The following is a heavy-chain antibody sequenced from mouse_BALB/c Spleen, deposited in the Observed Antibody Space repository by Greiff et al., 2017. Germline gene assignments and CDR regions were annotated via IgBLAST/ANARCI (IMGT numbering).Heavy chain of an antibody. Sequence: EVMLVESGGGLVQPGGSRKLSCAASGFTFSSFGMHWVRQAPEKGLEWVAYISSGSSTIYYADTVKGRFTISRDNPKNTLFLQMTSLRSEDTAMYYCARHEESSFAYWGQGTLVTVSA. V-gene: IGHV5-17*02. CDR2: ISSGSSTI. CDR1: GFTFSSFG. J-gene: IGHJ3*01. CDR3: ARHEESSFAY.